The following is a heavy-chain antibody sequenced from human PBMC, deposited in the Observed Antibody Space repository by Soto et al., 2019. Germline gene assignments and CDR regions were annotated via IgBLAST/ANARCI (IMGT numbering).Heavy chain of an antibody. J-gene: IGHJ6*02. V-gene: IGHV1-18*01. D-gene: IGHD3-16*01. Sequence: QVQLVQSGDEVKKPGASVKVSCKASGSIFVTYGIAWVRQAPGQGLEWMGWISPYTGNTHSATKVQGRLTMTTDTSTSTAYMDLGSLTSDDTAVYYCVMVDNYVTPTPQDVWGQGTTVTVSS. CDR2: ISPYTGNT. CDR3: VMVDNYVTPTPQDV. CDR1: GSIFVTYG.